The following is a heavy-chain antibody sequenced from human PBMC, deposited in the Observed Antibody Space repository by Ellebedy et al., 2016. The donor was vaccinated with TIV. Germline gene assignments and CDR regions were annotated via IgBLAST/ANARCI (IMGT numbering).Heavy chain of an antibody. CDR3: ARATTSGYYYEDAFDI. Sequence: PGGSLRLSCAASGFTLSSYDMHRVRQATGKGLEWVSAIGTAGDTYYPGSVKGRFTISRENAKNSLYLQMNSLRAGDTAVYYCARATTSGYYYEDAFDIWGQGTMVTVSS. V-gene: IGHV3-13*01. CDR1: GFTLSSYD. CDR2: IGTAGDT. J-gene: IGHJ3*02. D-gene: IGHD3-22*01.